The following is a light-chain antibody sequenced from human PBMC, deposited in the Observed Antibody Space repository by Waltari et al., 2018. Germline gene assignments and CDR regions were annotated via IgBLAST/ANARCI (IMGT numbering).Light chain of an antibody. CDR3: FLSYNGERV. V-gene: IGLV7-46*01. J-gene: IGLJ3*02. CDR2: DTT. Sequence: QAVVTQEPSLTVSPGGTVTLTCGSSIGAVTNGHSPYWFQQKPGQAPRTLIYDTTDRHSWTPARFSGSLFGGKAALSLSGAQPEDEADYYCFLSYNGERVCGGGTKLTVL. CDR1: IGAVTNGHS.